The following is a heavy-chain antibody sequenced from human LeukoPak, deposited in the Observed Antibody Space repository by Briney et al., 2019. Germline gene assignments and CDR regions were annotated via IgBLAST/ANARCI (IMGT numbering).Heavy chain of an antibody. Sequence: PGGSLRLSCAASGFTSNNYWMSWVRQAPGKGLEWVANIKPDGSEQYCVDSVKGRFSISRDNVRNALYLQMNSLRVGDTALYYCARGDFWSGDYTDAFDVWGQGTMVTVSS. CDR2: IKPDGSEQ. J-gene: IGHJ3*01. CDR1: GFTSNNYW. CDR3: ARGDFWSGDYTDAFDV. V-gene: IGHV3-7*04. D-gene: IGHD3-3*01.